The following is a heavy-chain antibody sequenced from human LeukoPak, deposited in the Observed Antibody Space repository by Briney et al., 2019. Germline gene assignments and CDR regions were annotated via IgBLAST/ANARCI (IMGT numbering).Heavy chain of an antibody. V-gene: IGHV4-39*01. J-gene: IGHJ5*02. CDR2: IYYSGST. CDR1: GGSLSSSSYY. CDR3: ARGGPRITIFGVVIMEGSEYNWFDP. D-gene: IGHD3-3*01. Sequence: SETLSLTCTVSGGSLSSSSYYWRWIRQPPGKGLEWIGSIYYSGSTYYNPSLKSRGTISVDTSKNQFSLKLRSVTAADTAVYYCARGGPRITIFGVVIMEGSEYNWFDPWGQGTLVTVSS.